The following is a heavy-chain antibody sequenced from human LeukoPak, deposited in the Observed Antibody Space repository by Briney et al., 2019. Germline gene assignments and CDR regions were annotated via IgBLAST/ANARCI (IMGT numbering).Heavy chain of an antibody. CDR1: GYSISSGYY. CDR3: ARLRFLEWLATD. CDR2: IYYSGST. Sequence: SETLSLTCAVSGYSISSGYYWGWIRQPPGKGLEWIGSIYYSGSTYYNPSLKSRVTISVDTSKNQFSLKLSSVTAADTAVYYCARLRFLEWLATDWGQGTLVTVSS. V-gene: IGHV4-38-2*01. J-gene: IGHJ4*02. D-gene: IGHD3-3*01.